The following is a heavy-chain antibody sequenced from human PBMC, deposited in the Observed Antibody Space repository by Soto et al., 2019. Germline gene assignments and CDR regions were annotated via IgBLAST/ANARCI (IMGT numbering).Heavy chain of an antibody. CDR3: ARGNLPRGAYHDWFGP. D-gene: IGHD3-10*01. Sequence: QVQLVQSGAEVKKPGASVKVSCKASGYTFSSYAIIWVRQAPGQGLEWMGWISAYTGNTNYAQTLQGRVTLTTDTSTSTAYVELRSLRSNDTAVYYSARGNLPRGAYHDWFGPWGQGTLVTVSS. J-gene: IGHJ5*02. CDR2: ISAYTGNT. V-gene: IGHV1-18*01. CDR1: GYTFSSYA.